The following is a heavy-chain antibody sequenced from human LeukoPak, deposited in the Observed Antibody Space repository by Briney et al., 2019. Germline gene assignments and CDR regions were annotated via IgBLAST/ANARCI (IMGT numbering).Heavy chain of an antibody. CDR3: ARVSSLWSGFDY. CDR2: IYHSGST. Sequence: SETLSLTCTVSGYSISSGYYWGWIRQPPGKGLEWIGSIYHSGSTYYNPSLKSRVTISVDTSKNQFSLKLSSVTAADTAVYYCARVSSLWSGFDYWGQGTLVTVSS. CDR1: GYSISSGYY. J-gene: IGHJ4*02. D-gene: IGHD3-3*01. V-gene: IGHV4-38-2*02.